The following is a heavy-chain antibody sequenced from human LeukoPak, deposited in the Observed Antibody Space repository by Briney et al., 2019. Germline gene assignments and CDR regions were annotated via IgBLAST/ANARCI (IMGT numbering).Heavy chain of an antibody. V-gene: IGHV3-30*02. Sequence: GGSLRLSCVTSGFIFSNYGMHWVRQAPGKGLEWLTFIQFDGSNKLYADSVKGRFTVSRDTSKNTVYLQMTSLRVEDTAVYYCAKENGFWSGPEGWGQGTLVTVSS. CDR1: GFIFSNYG. CDR3: AKENGFWSGPEG. D-gene: IGHD3-3*01. CDR2: IQFDGSNK. J-gene: IGHJ4*02.